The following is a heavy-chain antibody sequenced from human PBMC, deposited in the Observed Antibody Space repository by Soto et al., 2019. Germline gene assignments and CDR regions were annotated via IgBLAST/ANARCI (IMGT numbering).Heavy chain of an antibody. J-gene: IGHJ4*02. Sequence: EVQLLESGGGLVQQGGSLRLSCAASAFTFSSYAMSWVRQTPRKGLEWVSSISGSGDSTFYADSVKGRFTISRDNSKNTLYLEMSSLRAEDTAIYFCAKDGRIHFYSPPFDYWGQGALVSVTS. CDR2: ISGSGDST. CDR3: AKDGRIHFYSPPFDY. D-gene: IGHD2-21*02. V-gene: IGHV3-23*01. CDR1: AFTFSSYA.